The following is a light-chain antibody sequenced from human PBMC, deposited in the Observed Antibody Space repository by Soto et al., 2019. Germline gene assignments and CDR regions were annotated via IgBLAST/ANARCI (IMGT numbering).Light chain of an antibody. CDR3: ASYTTSNTMI. J-gene: IGLJ2*01. V-gene: IGLV2-14*01. CDR1: SSDVGAYIY. Sequence: QSALTQPASVSGSPGQSITISCAGTSSDVGAYIYVSWYQQHPGKVPRLIIYDVNDRPSGVSDRFSGSKSGNTASLTISGLQAEDEGDYYCASYTTSNTMIFGGGTKLT. CDR2: DVN.